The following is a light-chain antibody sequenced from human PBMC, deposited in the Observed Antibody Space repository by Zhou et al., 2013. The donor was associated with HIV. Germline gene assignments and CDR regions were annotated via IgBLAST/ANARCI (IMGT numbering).Light chain of an antibody. J-gene: IGKJ2*01. CDR3: QQFET. Sequence: EIVLTQSPATLSLSPGERATLSCRASQSVSSNSLAWYQQKPGRAPRLLLYDTSKRATGTPDRFGGGGSGTDFTLTISRLQPEDFAVYYCQQFETFGQGTNVEI. V-gene: IGKV3D-20*02. CDR2: DTS. CDR1: QSVSSNS.